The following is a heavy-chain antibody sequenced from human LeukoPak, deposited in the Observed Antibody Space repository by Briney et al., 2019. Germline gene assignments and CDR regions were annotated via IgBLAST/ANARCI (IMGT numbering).Heavy chain of an antibody. CDR3: ASRYGSGSNNWLDP. CDR1: GFTFSNFG. V-gene: IGHV3-23*01. CDR2: ISESGDAT. J-gene: IGHJ5*02. D-gene: IGHD3-10*01. Sequence: GGSLRLSCLASGFTFSNFGMSWVRHTAGKGLEWVSAISESGDATFYADSVQGRFTISRDNFKNTLYLQMNSLRAEDTAVYYCASRYGSGSNNWLDPWGQGTLVTVSS.